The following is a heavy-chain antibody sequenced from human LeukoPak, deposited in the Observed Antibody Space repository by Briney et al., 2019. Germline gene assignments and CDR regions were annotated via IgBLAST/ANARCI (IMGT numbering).Heavy chain of an antibody. D-gene: IGHD3-22*01. V-gene: IGHV4-38-2*01. J-gene: IGHJ4*02. CDR1: GYSISSGYY. Sequence: SETLSLTCAVSGYSISSGYYWGWIRQPPGKGLEWIGSIYHSGSTYYNPSLKSRVTISVDTSKNQFSLKLSSVTAADTAVYYCARAKYYYDSSGYYLFGYWGQGTLVTVSS. CDR3: ARAKYYYDSSGYYLFGY. CDR2: IYHSGST.